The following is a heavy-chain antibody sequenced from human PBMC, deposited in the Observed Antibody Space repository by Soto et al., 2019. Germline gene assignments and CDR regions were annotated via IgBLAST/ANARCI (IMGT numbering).Heavy chain of an antibody. Sequence: SAALSLTCAVYGGSFSGYYWSWIRQPPGKGLEWIGEINHSGSTNYNPSLKSRVTISVDTSKNQFSLKLSSVTAADTAVYYCARGPTMVTWWFDPWGQGTLVTVSS. D-gene: IGHD3-10*01. CDR3: ARGPTMVTWWFDP. J-gene: IGHJ5*02. CDR1: GGSFSGYY. CDR2: INHSGST. V-gene: IGHV4-34*01.